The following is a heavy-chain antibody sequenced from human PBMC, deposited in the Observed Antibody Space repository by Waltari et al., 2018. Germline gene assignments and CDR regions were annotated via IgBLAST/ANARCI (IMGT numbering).Heavy chain of an antibody. J-gene: IGHJ5*02. V-gene: IGHV4-61*02. CDR2: IYTSGST. Sequence: QVQLQESGPGLVKPSQTLSLTCTVSGGSISSGSYYWSWIRQPAGKGLEWIGRIYTSGSTNYNPSLKSRVTISVDTSKNQFPLKLSSVTAADTAVYYCARDSKAAAGTSGWFDPWGQGTLVTVSS. CDR3: ARDSKAAAGTSGWFDP. CDR1: GGSISSGSYY. D-gene: IGHD6-13*01.